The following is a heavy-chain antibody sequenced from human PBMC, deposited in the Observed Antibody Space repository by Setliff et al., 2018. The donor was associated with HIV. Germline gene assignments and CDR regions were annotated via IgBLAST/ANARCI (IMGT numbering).Heavy chain of an antibody. Sequence: GGSLRLSCVASGFRFRGHAMNWVRQAPGKGLEWVTVISGSGGSTFYADSVKGRFTISRDNSKNTVYLQMNSLRAEDTAVYYCAKGYFDWLRAGTFDYWGQGSLVTVSS. D-gene: IGHD3-9*01. V-gene: IGHV3-23*01. CDR3: AKGYFDWLRAGTFDY. CDR2: ISGSGGST. CDR1: GFRFRGHA. J-gene: IGHJ4*02.